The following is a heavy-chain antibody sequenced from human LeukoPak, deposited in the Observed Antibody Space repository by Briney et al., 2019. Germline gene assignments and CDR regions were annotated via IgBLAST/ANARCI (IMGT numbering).Heavy chain of an antibody. J-gene: IGHJ5*02. CDR2: IYSGGST. CDR3: AGTGYSYGSNWFDP. Sequence: GGSLRLSCAASGFTVSSNYMSWVRQAPGKGLEGVSVIYSGGSTYYADSVKGRFTISRDNSKNTLYLQMNSLRAEDTAVYYCAGTGYSYGSNWFDPWGQGTLVTVSS. V-gene: IGHV3-66*01. D-gene: IGHD5-18*01. CDR1: GFTVSSNY.